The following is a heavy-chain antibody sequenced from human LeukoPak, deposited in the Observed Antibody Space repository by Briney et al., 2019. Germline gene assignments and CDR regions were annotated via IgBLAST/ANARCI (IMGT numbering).Heavy chain of an antibody. CDR2: MYDSGST. V-gene: IGHV4-59*08. J-gene: IGHJ3*01. CDR3: ARHIPNVLVVAANGFDV. D-gene: IGHD2-15*01. CDR1: GGSISSYY. Sequence: PSETLSLTCTVSGGSISSYYWSWIRQPPGKGLEWIGYMYDSGSTNHNPSLKSRVTISVDTSKNQFSLKLSSVTAADTAVYYCARHIPNVLVVAANGFDVWSQGTMVTVSS.